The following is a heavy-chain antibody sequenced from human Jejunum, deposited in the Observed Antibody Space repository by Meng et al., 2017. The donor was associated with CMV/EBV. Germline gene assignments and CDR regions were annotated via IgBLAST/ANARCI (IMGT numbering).Heavy chain of an antibody. CDR2: IYGGGST. CDR1: GCNCSNSD. J-gene: IGHJ4*02. CDR3: AREGTTLVTYDY. D-gene: IGHD5-18*01. Sequence: QVAGAWGGLCQRGGSLGLSCVACGCNCSNSDMSGVRQAPGKGLEWVSVIYGGGSTYYADSVKGRFTISRDSSKNTLYLQMNSLRAEDTAVYYCAREGTTLVTYDYWGQGTLVTVSS. V-gene: IGHV3-66*01.